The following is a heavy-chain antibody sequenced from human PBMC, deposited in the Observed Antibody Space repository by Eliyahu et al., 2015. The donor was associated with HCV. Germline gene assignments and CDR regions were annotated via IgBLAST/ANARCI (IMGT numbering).Heavy chain of an antibody. Sequence: EVQLVESGGGLVKPGGSLRLSCAASGFTFSSHNXNGVRXAPGKGLEWVSFISSSSSYTYYADSVKGRFTISRDNAKNSLSLQMNSLRVEDTAVYYCAREMPGPTYCSGVNCYSRFYYGMDVWGQGTTVTVSS. J-gene: IGHJ6*02. CDR1: GFTFSSHN. V-gene: IGHV3-21*01. CDR3: AREMPGPTYCSGVNCYSRFYYGMDV. CDR2: ISSSSSYT. D-gene: IGHD2-15*01.